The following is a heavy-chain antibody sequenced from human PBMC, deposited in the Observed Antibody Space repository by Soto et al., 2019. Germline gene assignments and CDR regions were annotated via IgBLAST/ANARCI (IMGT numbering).Heavy chain of an antibody. D-gene: IGHD3-3*01. CDR2: TWPGGSDT. V-gene: IGHV5-51*01. Sequence: GESLKISCKGSGYTFSSYWIAWVRQLPGEGLQWMGITWPGGSDTRYSPSFQGQVTISADESVSTAYLQWSSLTASDTAIYYCARRPMGYDFWNAHLDMWGQGTMVTVSS. J-gene: IGHJ3*02. CDR1: GYTFSSYW. CDR3: ARRPMGYDFWNAHLDM.